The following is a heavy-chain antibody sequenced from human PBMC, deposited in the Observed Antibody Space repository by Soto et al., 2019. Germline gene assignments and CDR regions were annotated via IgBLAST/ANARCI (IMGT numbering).Heavy chain of an antibody. V-gene: IGHV1-46*01. Sequence: ASVKVSCQASGYTFTSYYMHWVRQAPGQGLEWMGIINPSGGSTSYAQKFQGRVTMTRDTSTSTVYMELSSLRSEDTAVYYCARDPHYYGSGSYHWFDPWGQGTLVTVPQ. CDR2: INPSGGST. CDR1: GYTFTSYY. J-gene: IGHJ5*02. CDR3: ARDPHYYGSGSYHWFDP. D-gene: IGHD3-10*01.